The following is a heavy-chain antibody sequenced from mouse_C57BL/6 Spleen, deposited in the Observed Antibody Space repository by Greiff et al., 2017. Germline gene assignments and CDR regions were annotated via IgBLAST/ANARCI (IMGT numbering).Heavy chain of an antibody. V-gene: IGHV5-4*03. J-gene: IGHJ3*01. CDR3: ASELGGFAY. CDR1: GFTFSSYA. D-gene: IGHD4-1*01. CDR2: ISDGGSYT. Sequence: EVKLVESGGGLVKPGGSLKLSCAASGFTFSSYAMSWVRQTPEKRLEWVATISDGGSYTYYPDNVKGRVTISRDNAKNNLYLQMSHLKSEDTAMYYCASELGGFAYWGQGTLVTVSA.